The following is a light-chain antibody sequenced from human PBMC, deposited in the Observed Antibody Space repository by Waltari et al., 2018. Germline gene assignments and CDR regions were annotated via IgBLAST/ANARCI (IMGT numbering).Light chain of an antibody. V-gene: IGKV3-11*01. CDR3: QQRGSWPGT. CDR2: DAS. CDR1: QSVSTY. Sequence: EILLTQSPATLSLSPGGRASLSCRASQSVSTYLAWYQQRPGQAPRLLIYDASKRATGVPARFSGSGSGTDFTLTISSLEPDDFALYDCQQRGSWPGTFGQGTRLEI. J-gene: IGKJ5*01.